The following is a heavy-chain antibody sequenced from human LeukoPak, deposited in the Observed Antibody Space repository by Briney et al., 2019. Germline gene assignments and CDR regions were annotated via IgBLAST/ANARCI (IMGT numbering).Heavy chain of an antibody. CDR1: GFTFDDYA. V-gene: IGHV3-74*01. CDR2: INSYGSST. Sequence: GGSLRLSCAASGFTFDDYAMHWVRQAPGKGLVWVSRINSYGSSTSYADSVKGRFTISRDNAKNTVYLQMNSLRAEDTTVYYCARSLGSSGYQDYWGQGTLVTVSS. J-gene: IGHJ4*02. D-gene: IGHD3-22*01. CDR3: ARSLGSSGYQDY.